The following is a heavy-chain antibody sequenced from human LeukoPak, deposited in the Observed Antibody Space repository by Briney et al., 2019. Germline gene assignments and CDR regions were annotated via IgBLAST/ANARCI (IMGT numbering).Heavy chain of an antibody. Sequence: SETLSLTCTASGFSFSSYYWSWIRQPPGKGLEWIGYIYYSGSTNYNPSLKSRVTISVDTYKNQCSLKLSYVTAAVTAVYYCARLATTVTTGSSHAFDIWGQGTMVTVSS. CDR2: IYYSGST. V-gene: IGHV4-59*08. CDR1: GFSFSSYY. CDR3: ARLATTVTTGSSHAFDI. D-gene: IGHD4-17*01. J-gene: IGHJ3*02.